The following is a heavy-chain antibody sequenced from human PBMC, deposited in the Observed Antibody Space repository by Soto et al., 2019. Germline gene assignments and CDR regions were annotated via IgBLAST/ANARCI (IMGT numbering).Heavy chain of an antibody. CDR3: AAGWYSNYVSGMDV. D-gene: IGHD4-4*01. CDR2: IVVGSGNT. V-gene: IGHV1-58*01. CDR1: GFTFTSSA. J-gene: IGHJ6*02. Sequence: QMQLVQSGPEVKKPGTSVKVSCKASGFTFTSSAVQWVRQARGQRLEWIGWIVVGSGNTNYAQKFQERVTITRDMSTSTAYMELSSLRSEDTAVYYCAAGWYSNYVSGMDVWGQGTTVTVSS.